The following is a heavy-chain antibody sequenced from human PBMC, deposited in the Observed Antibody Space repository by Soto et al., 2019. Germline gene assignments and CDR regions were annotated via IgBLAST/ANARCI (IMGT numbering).Heavy chain of an antibody. CDR1: GFTFSSYG. V-gene: IGHV3-33*01. CDR3: ARDQNIISSGWYPYYGMDV. J-gene: IGHJ6*02. D-gene: IGHD6-19*01. Sequence: GGSVRLSCAASGFTFSSYGMHWVRQAPGKGLEWVAVIWYDGSNKYYADSVKGRFTISRDNSKNTLYLQMNSLRAEDTAVYYCARDQNIISSGWYPYYGMDVWGQGTTVTVSS. CDR2: IWYDGSNK.